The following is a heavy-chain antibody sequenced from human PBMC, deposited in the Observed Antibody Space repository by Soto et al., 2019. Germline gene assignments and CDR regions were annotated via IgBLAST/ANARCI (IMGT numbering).Heavy chain of an antibody. CDR1: GFTFSSYG. CDR2: ISFDGNNK. Sequence: GGSLRLSCAASGFTFSSYGMHWVRQAPGKGLEWVAVISFDGNNKYYADSVKGRFTISRDNSKNTLYLQINSLRTEDTAVYYCAKDLGYCSSTTCYRMDLWGQGTTVTVSS. CDR3: AKDLGYCSSTTCYRMDL. V-gene: IGHV3-30*18. D-gene: IGHD2-2*01. J-gene: IGHJ6*02.